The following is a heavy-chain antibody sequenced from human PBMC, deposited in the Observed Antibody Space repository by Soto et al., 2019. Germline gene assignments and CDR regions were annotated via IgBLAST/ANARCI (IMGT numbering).Heavy chain of an antibody. D-gene: IGHD3-3*01. CDR1: GFTFSSYE. CDR2: ISSSGSTI. Sequence: GGSLRLSCAASGFTFSSYEMNWVRQAPGKGLEWVSYISSSGSTIYYADSVKGRFTISRDNAKNSLYLQMNSLRAEDTAVYYCARDTRITIFGVVINYYYYGMDVWGQGTTVTVSS. J-gene: IGHJ6*02. CDR3: ARDTRITIFGVVINYYYYGMDV. V-gene: IGHV3-48*03.